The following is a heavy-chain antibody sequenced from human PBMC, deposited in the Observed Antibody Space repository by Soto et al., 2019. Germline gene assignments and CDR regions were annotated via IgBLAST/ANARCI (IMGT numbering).Heavy chain of an antibody. CDR1: GYTFTSYG. D-gene: IGHD2-15*01. V-gene: IGHV1-18*01. J-gene: IGHJ4*02. CDR3: ARDRGPPDCSGGSCYAYYFDY. CDR2: TSAYNGNT. Sequence: GASVKVSCKASGYTFTSYGISWVRQAPGQGLEWMGWTSAYNGNTNYAQKLQGRVTMTTDTSTSTAYMELRSLRSDDTAVYYCARDRGPPDCSGGSCYAYYFDYWGQGTLVTVS.